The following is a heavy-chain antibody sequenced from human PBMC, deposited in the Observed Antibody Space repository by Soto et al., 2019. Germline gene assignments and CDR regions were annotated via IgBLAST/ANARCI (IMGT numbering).Heavy chain of an antibody. CDR3: ARERHCRGGNCIDY. Sequence: QVQLQESGPGLVKPSETLSLTCTVSGVYVSSGSYYWSWVRQPPGKPLESIGYVSYSGSTNYSPYVQSRVTISVDTSKNQLSLKLDSVTAADTAVYYCARERHCRGGNCIDYWGQGTLVTVSS. CDR2: VSYSGST. V-gene: IGHV4-61*01. CDR1: GVYVSSGSYY. J-gene: IGHJ4*02. D-gene: IGHD2-15*01.